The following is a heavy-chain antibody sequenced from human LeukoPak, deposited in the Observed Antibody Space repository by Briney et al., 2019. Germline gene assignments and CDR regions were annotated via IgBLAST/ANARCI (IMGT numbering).Heavy chain of an antibody. Sequence: GGSLRLSCAASGFTFSSYEMNWVRQAPGKGLEWVSYISSSGSTIYYADSVKGRFTISRDNAKNPLYLQMNSLRAEDTAVYYCARGEQQLFPFVYWGQGTLVTVSS. J-gene: IGHJ4*02. CDR1: GFTFSSYE. CDR2: ISSSGSTI. D-gene: IGHD6-13*01. CDR3: ARGEQQLFPFVY. V-gene: IGHV3-48*03.